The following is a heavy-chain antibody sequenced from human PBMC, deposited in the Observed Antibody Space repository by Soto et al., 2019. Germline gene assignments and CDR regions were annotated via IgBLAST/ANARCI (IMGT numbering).Heavy chain of an antibody. V-gene: IGHV4-39*01. CDR1: CGSIGTSAYY. CDR3: SRRAPEGFDP. Sequence: SETLSLTCAFSCGSIGTSAYYWGWIRQAPGKGLEWIGSINHSGNTYLSPSLKDRVTMSVDTSKNSFSLKLRSATAADTGLYYCSRRAPEGFDPRGQGTLVTVSS. CDR2: INHSGNT. J-gene: IGHJ5*02.